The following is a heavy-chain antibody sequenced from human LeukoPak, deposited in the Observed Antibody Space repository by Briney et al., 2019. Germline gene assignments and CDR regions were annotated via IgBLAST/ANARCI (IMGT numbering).Heavy chain of an antibody. V-gene: IGHV3-7*01. CDR1: GFTLSSYW. Sequence: GGSLRLSCAASGFTLSSYWMSWVRQAPGKGLEWVANIKQDGSEKYYVDSVKGRFTISRDNAKNSLFLQMNSLRAEDTAVYYCARDRSSGYYVESFDYWGQGTLVTVSS. J-gene: IGHJ4*02. CDR2: IKQDGSEK. CDR3: ARDRSSGYYVESFDY. D-gene: IGHD3-22*01.